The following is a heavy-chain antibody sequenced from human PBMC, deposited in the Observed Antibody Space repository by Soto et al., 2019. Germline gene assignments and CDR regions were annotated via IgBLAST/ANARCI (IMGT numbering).Heavy chain of an antibody. V-gene: IGHV1-2*04. J-gene: IGHJ5*02. CDR3: ARGKHGCSGGSCYDWFDP. D-gene: IGHD2-15*01. CDR1: GYTFTGYY. CDR2: INPNSGGT. Sequence: ASVKVSCKASGYTFTGYYMHWVRQAPGQGLEWMGWINPNSGGTNYAQKFQGWVTMTRDTSISTAYMELSRLRSDDTAVYYCARGKHGCSGGSCYDWFDPWGQGTLVTVSS.